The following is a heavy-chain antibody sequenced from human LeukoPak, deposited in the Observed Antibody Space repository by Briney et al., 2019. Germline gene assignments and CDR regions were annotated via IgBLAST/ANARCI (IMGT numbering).Heavy chain of an antibody. CDR2: ISADNGNT. J-gene: IGHJ4*02. V-gene: IGHV1-18*01. CDR3: ARQGAQYYYDSSGYYWPSLWY. CDR1: GYTFTNYG. Sequence: GASVKVSCKASGYTFTNYGISWVRQAPGQGLEWMGWISADNGNTYYTQNFQGRVSMTTDKSTSTAYMELSSLRSEDTAVYYCARQGAQYYYDSSGYYWPSLWYWGQGTLVTVSS. D-gene: IGHD3-22*01.